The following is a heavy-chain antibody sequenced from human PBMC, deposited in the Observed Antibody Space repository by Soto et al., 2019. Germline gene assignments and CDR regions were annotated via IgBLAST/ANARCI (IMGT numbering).Heavy chain of an antibody. Sequence: QVQLVQSGAEVKKPGSSVKVSCKASGGTFSSYAISWVRQAPGQGLEWMGGIIPIFGTANYAQKFQGRVTISGDESKSKSYMELSSLRSEDTAVYYCAREALYYDSSGYYKPAFDYWGQGTLVTVSS. J-gene: IGHJ4*02. CDR2: IIPIFGTA. CDR3: AREALYYDSSGYYKPAFDY. CDR1: GGTFSSYA. D-gene: IGHD3-22*01. V-gene: IGHV1-69*12.